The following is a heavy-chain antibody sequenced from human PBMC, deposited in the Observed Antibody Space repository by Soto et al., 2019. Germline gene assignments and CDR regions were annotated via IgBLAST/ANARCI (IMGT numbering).Heavy chain of an antibody. CDR1: GFTFSSYA. CDR3: AKDRNPLPNLTGYYRLGWFDT. Sequence: EVQLLESGGGLVQPGGSLRLSCAASGFTFSSYAMSWVRQAPGKGLEWVSAISGSGGSTYYADPVKGRFTISRDNSKNTLYLQMNSLRAEDTAVYYCAKDRNPLPNLTGYYRLGWFDTWGQRHLVTLSS. J-gene: IGHJ5*02. CDR2: ISGSGGST. V-gene: IGHV3-23*01. D-gene: IGHD3-9*01.